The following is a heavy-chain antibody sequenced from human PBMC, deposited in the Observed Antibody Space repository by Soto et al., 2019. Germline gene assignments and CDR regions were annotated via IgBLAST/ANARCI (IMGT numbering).Heavy chain of an antibody. CDR1: GYTFTSYG. Sequence: ASVKVSCKASGYTFTSYGISWVRQAPGQGLEWMGWISAYNGNTNYAQKLQGRVTMTTDTSTSTAYMELRSLRSDDTAVYYCARSFGAGRWAEYFQHWGQGTLVTVSS. D-gene: IGHD3-10*01. CDR3: ARSFGAGRWAEYFQH. CDR2: ISAYNGNT. V-gene: IGHV1-18*01. J-gene: IGHJ1*01.